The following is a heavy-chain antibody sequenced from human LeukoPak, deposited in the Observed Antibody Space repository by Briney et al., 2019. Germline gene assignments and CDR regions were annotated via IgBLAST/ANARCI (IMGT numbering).Heavy chain of an antibody. CDR3: AKDMESAYDCSGYYSPFDS. Sequence: GGSLRLSCAASGFTFSSNDMTWVHQAPGKGLECVSAITAGGDTPYYADSVRGRFTISRDNSRNTLYLQMNSLRAEDTAVYYCAKDMESAYDCSGYYSPFDSWAQGTLVTVSS. CDR1: GFTFSSND. J-gene: IGHJ4*02. V-gene: IGHV3-23*01. CDR2: ITAGGDTP. D-gene: IGHD3-22*01.